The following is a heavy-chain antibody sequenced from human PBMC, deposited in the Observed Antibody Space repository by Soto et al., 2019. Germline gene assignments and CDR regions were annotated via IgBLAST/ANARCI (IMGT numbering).Heavy chain of an antibody. J-gene: IGHJ5*02. Sequence: SETLSLTCAVYGVSFSGYYWSWIRQPPGKGLEWIGEINHSGSTNYNPSLKSRVTISVDTSKNQFSLKLSSVTAADTAVYYCARAGLGYCSGGSCYRRWWFDPWGQGTLVTVSS. CDR3: ARAGLGYCSGGSCYRRWWFDP. V-gene: IGHV4-34*01. CDR1: GVSFSGYY. CDR2: INHSGST. D-gene: IGHD2-15*01.